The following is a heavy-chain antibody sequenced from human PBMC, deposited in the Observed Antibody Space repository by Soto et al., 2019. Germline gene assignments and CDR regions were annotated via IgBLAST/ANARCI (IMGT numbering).Heavy chain of an antibody. CDR1: GYTFTGYY. V-gene: IGHV1-2*02. J-gene: IGHJ4*02. CDR2: INPNSGGT. D-gene: IGHD3-10*01. CDR3: ARSKTYYYGSGSYYSPLDY. Sequence: ASVKVSCKASGYTFTGYYMHGVRQAPGQGLEWMGWINPNSGGTNYAQKFQGRVTMTRDTSISTAYMELSRLRSDDTAVYYCARSKTYYYGSGSYYSPLDYWGQGTLVTVSS.